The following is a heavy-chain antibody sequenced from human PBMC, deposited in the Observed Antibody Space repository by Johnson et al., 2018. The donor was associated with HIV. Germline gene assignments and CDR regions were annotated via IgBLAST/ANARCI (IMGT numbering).Heavy chain of an antibody. V-gene: IGHV3-30-3*01. D-gene: IGHD5-24*01. CDR1: GFTFSSYA. J-gene: IGHJ3*02. CDR3: ARACRDGYTCDVFDI. Sequence: QVQLVESGGGVVQPGRSLRLSCAASGFTFSSYAMHWVRQAPGKGLEWVAVISYDGSNKYYADSVKGRLTISRDNSKNTLYLQMNSLRAEDTAVYYCARACRDGYTCDVFDIWGQGTMVTVSS. CDR2: ISYDGSNK.